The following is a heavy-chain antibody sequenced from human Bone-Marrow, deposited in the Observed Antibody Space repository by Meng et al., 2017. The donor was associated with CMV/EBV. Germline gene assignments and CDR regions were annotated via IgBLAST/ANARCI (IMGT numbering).Heavy chain of an antibody. V-gene: IGHV3-48*03. D-gene: IGHD1-26*01. J-gene: IGHJ4*02. CDR2: ISSSGSTI. CDR1: GFTFSSYE. CDR3: VSRDSYYPD. Sequence: GGSLRLSCAASGFTFSSYEMNWVRQAPGKGLEWVSYISSSGSTIYYADSVKGRFTISRDNAKNSLYLQMNSLRAEDTAVYYCVSRDSYYPDWGQGTLVTVSS.